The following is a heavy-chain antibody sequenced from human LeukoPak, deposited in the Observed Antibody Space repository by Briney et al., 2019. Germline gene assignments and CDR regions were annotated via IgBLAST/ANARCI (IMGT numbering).Heavy chain of an antibody. J-gene: IGHJ4*02. D-gene: IGHD3-16*01. CDR3: AKDRLGLSSYGYGELDY. Sequence: HAGGSLRLSCAASGFTFSSYGMHWVRQAPGKGLEWVAFIRYDGRNKYYADSVKGRFTISRDNSKNTLYLQMNSLRAEDTAIYYCAKDRLGLSSYGYGELDYWGQGTLVTVSS. V-gene: IGHV3-30*02. CDR1: GFTFSSYG. CDR2: IRYDGRNK.